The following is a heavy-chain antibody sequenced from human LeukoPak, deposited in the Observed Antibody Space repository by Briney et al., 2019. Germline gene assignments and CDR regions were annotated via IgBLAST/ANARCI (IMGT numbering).Heavy chain of an antibody. D-gene: IGHD3-22*01. CDR3: ARTPVLSRHMIHFDY. J-gene: IGHJ4*02. Sequence: SETLSLTCAVSGGSISSGGYSWSWIRQPPGKGLEWIGYIYHSGSTYYNPSLKSRVTISVDRSKNQFSLKLSSVTAADTAVYYCARTPVLSRHMIHFDYWGQGTLVTVSS. V-gene: IGHV4-30-2*01. CDR1: GGSISSGGYS. CDR2: IYHSGST.